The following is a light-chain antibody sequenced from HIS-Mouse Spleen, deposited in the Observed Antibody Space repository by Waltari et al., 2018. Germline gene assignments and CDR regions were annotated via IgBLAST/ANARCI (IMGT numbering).Light chain of an antibody. CDR3: SSYAGSNNYV. V-gene: IGLV2-8*01. CDR1: SRDVGGYNY. CDR2: EVS. J-gene: IGLJ1*01. Sequence: QSALTQPPSASGSPGQSATISCTGTSRDVGGYNYVSWYQHPPGKAPKLMIYEVSKRPSGVPDRFSGSKSGNTASLTVSGLQAEDEADYYCSSYAGSNNYVFGTGTKVTVL.